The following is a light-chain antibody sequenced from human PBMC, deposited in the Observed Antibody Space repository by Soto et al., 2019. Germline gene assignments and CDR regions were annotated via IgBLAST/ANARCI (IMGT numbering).Light chain of an antibody. J-gene: IGLJ3*02. CDR3: QSFDNKPHVL. V-gene: IGLV1-40*03. CDR1: GSNIGAGYD. Sequence: QAVVTQPPSVSGAPGQRVTISCTGSGSNIGAGYDVHWYQLVSGTAPRLLIYSNINRPSGVPDRFSGSRSGASASLAITGLQAEDEAHYYCQSFDNKPHVLFGGGTKLTVL. CDR2: SNI.